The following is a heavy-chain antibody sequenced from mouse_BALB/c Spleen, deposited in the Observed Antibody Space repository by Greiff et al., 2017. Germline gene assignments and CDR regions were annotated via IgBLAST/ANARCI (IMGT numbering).Heavy chain of an antibody. J-gene: IGHJ3*01. CDR2: INPGSGGT. CDR1: GSAFTNYL. CDR3: ARWNGRFAY. V-gene: IGHV1-54*01. Sequence: QVQLQQSGAELVRPGTSVKVSCTASGSAFTNYLIEWVKQRPGQGLEWIGVINPGSGGTNYNEKFKGKATLTADKSSSTAYMQLSSLTSDDSAVYFCARWNGRFAYWGQGTLVTVPA. D-gene: IGHD3-1*01.